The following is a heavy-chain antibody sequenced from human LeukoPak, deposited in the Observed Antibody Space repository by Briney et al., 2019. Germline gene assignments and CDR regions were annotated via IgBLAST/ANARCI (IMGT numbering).Heavy chain of an antibody. V-gene: IGHV1-2*02. J-gene: IGHJ5*02. CDR2: INPNSGGT. Sequence: GASVKVSCKASGYTFTGYYMHWVRQAPGQGLEWMGWINPNSGGTNYAQKFQGRVTMTRDTSISTAYMELSRLRSDDTAVYYCARVGIGGYDYGWFDPWGQGTLVTVSS. CDR1: GYTFTGYY. CDR3: ARVGIGGYDYGWFDP. D-gene: IGHD5-12*01.